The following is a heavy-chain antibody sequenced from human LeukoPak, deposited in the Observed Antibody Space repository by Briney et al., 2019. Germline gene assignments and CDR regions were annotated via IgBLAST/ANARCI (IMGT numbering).Heavy chain of an antibody. J-gene: IGHJ4*02. Sequence: GGSLRLSCEVSGFSFSTYWMTWVRQAPGKGLEWVANINQHGSETYYVDSVKGQFIISRDNAKNSLFLQMDSLTGEDTAVYYCSRGGLYRYSGTSGDYWGQGTLVTVSS. D-gene: IGHD1-26*01. V-gene: IGHV3-7*01. CDR3: SRGGLYRYSGTSGDY. CDR2: INQHGSET. CDR1: GFSFSTYW.